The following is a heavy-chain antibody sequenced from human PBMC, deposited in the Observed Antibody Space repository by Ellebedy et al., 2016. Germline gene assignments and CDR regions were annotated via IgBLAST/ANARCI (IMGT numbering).Heavy chain of an antibody. Sequence: SETLSLTXAVSGGSISSRNYYWGWIRQPPGQGLEWIGSVHYSGSTYYNPSLKSRVTISVDTSKNQFSLKLSSVTAADTAVYYCAREGLWTGDYNAFDYWGQGTLVTVSS. CDR1: GGSISSRNYY. J-gene: IGHJ4*02. V-gene: IGHV4-39*07. CDR3: AREGLWTGDYNAFDY. CDR2: VHYSGST. D-gene: IGHD3/OR15-3a*01.